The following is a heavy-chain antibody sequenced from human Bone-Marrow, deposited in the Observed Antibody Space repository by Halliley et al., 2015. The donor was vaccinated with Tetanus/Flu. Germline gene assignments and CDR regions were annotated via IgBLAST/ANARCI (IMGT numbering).Heavy chain of an antibody. D-gene: IGHD5-18*01. CDR1: GVSISHYY. Sequence: LRLSCTVSGVSISHYYWSWIRQPPGKGLEWIGYIHYSGSTNYNPSLKSRVTTSVDTTKNQFSLSLSSVTVADTAVYYCARDPTGSGYNFGHNRFDPWGQGTLVTVSS. CDR2: IHYSGST. CDR3: ARDPTGSGYNFGHNRFDP. V-gene: IGHV4-59*01. J-gene: IGHJ5*02.